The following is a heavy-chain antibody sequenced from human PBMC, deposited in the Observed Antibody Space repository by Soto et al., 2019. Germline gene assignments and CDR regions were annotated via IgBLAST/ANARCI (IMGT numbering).Heavy chain of an antibody. CDR1: GFTVSSNY. CDR2: IYSGGST. Sequence: QLGGSLRLSCAASGFTVSSNYMSWVRQAPGKGLEWVSVIYSGGSTYYADSVKGRFTISRDNSKNTLYLQMNSLRAEDTAVYYCAREDHYGSGSIDYWGQGTLVTVSS. J-gene: IGHJ4*02. V-gene: IGHV3-53*01. CDR3: AREDHYGSGSIDY. D-gene: IGHD3-10*01.